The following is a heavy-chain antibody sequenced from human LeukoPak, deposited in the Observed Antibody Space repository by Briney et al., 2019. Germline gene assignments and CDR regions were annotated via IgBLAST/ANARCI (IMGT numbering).Heavy chain of an antibody. V-gene: IGHV3-30*02. Sequence: PGGSLRLSCAASGFTFSSYEMNWVRQAPGKGLEWVAFIRYDGSNKYYADSVKGRFTISRDNSKNTLYLQMNSLRAEDTAVYYCAKTPKKGQARTSTYYYYYYYMDVWGKGTTVTVSS. CDR2: IRYDGSNK. CDR1: GFTFSSYE. D-gene: IGHD1-14*01. J-gene: IGHJ6*03. CDR3: AKTPKKGQARTSTYYYYYYYMDV.